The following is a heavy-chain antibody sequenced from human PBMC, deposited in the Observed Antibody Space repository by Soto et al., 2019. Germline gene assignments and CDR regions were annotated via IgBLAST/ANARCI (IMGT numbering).Heavy chain of an antibody. V-gene: IGHV3-23*01. CDR1: GFTFSTYA. CDR3: AKDPGYPYGHGWDV. D-gene: IGHD3-10*01. Sequence: EVQLLESGGDLVQPGGSLRLSCAPSGFTFSTYAMNWVRQAPGKGLEWVSGISGNGDKTYYADSVKGRFTISRDNSKNMLYLQMNTLRAEDTGVYYCAKDPGYPYGHGWDVWGQGTRVTVSS. CDR2: ISGNGDKT. J-gene: IGHJ6*02.